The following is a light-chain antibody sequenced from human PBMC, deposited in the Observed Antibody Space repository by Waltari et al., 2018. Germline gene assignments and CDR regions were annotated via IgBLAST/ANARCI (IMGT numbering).Light chain of an antibody. J-gene: IGKJ2*01. CDR1: QSVSGNN. Sequence: IVLTQSPGTLSLSPGARATLSCRASQSVSGNNLAWYQQKPAQAPRLLIHGASSRATGIPDRFSGSGSGTDFTLTISRLEPEDFAVYYCQQYGRSWNTFGQGTKLEIK. CDR2: GAS. CDR3: QQYGRSWNT. V-gene: IGKV3-20*01.